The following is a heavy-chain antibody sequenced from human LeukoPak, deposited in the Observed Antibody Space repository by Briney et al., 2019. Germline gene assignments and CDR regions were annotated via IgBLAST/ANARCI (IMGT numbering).Heavy chain of an antibody. CDR1: GFTFRSHA. CDR2: IYENGGTT. V-gene: IGHV3-23*01. Sequence: QTGGSLRLSCVGSGFTFRSHAMSWVRQAPEKGLEFVSGIYENGGTTYYADSVKGRFTISGDNSKNTLYLQMNSLRVEDTAVYYCARHWTGTKSFDYWGQGTLVTVSS. D-gene: IGHD1-14*01. J-gene: IGHJ4*02. CDR3: ARHWTGTKSFDY.